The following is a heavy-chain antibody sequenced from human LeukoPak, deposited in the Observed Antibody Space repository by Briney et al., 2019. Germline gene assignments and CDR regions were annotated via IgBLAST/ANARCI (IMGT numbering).Heavy chain of an antibody. D-gene: IGHD2-21*02. J-gene: IGHJ4*02. CDR3: ARGAYCGGDCSPPYFDY. CDR1: GGSFSGCY. CDR2: INHSGST. V-gene: IGHV4-34*01. Sequence: SETLSLTCAVYGGSFSGCYWSWIRQPPGKGLEWIGEINHSGSTNYNPSLKSRVTISVDTSKNQFSLKLSSVTAADTAVYYCARGAYCGGDCSPPYFDYWGQGTLVTVSS.